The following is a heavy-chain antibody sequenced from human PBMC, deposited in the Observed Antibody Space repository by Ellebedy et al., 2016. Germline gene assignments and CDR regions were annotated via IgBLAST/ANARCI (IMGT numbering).Heavy chain of an antibody. CDR3: AAVPDSSGYYPAWYFDL. D-gene: IGHD3-22*01. Sequence: ASVKVSCKVSGYTLTELSMHWVRQAPGKGLEWMGGFDPEDGETIYAQKFQGRVTMTEDTSTDTAYMELSSLRSEDTAVYYCAAVPDSSGYYPAWYFDLWGRGTLVTVSS. J-gene: IGHJ2*01. CDR1: GYTLTELS. V-gene: IGHV1-24*01. CDR2: FDPEDGET.